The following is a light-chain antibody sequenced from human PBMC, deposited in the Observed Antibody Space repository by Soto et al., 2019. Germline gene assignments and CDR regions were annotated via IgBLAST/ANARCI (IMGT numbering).Light chain of an antibody. CDR3: QQYGSSLTWT. V-gene: IGKV3-20*01. CDR1: QSVSSSY. Sequence: VFTQSPGTLSLSPGERATLSCRASQSVSSSYLAWYQQKPGQAPRLLIYGASSRATGIPDRFSGSGSGTDFTLTISRLEPEDFAVYYCQQYGSSLTWTFGQGTKVDIK. CDR2: GAS. J-gene: IGKJ1*01.